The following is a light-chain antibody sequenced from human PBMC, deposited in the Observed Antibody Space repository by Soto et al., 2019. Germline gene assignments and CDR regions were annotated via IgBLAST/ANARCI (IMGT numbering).Light chain of an antibody. CDR2: AAS. CDR1: QRISSY. V-gene: IGKV1-39*01. CDR3: QQSYSTPPLFT. J-gene: IGKJ3*01. Sequence: DIQMTQSPSSLYASVGDRVTITCRASQRISSYVNWYQQKPGKAPKLLIYAASSLQSGVPSRFSGSGAGTDFTLTIRSLQPEDFATYYCQQSYSTPPLFTFGPGTKVDIK.